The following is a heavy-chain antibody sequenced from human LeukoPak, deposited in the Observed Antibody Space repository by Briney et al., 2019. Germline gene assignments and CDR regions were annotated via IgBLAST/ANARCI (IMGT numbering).Heavy chain of an antibody. V-gene: IGHV3-30*18. CDR2: ISDDGNIK. CDR1: GFTLSSHG. Sequence: PGGSLRLSCAASGFTLSSHGMHWVRQAPGRGLEWVAVISDDGNIKYYSDSVKGRFTISRDNSKSTLNLQMNSLRAEDTAVYYCAELGITMIGGVWGKGTTVTISS. J-gene: IGHJ6*04. CDR3: AELGITMIGGV. D-gene: IGHD3-10*02.